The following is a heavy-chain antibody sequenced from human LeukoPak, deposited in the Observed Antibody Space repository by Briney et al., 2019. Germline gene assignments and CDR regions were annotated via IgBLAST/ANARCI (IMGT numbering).Heavy chain of an antibody. D-gene: IGHD5-18*01. Sequence: GGSLRLSCAASGFPFSSFEMNWVRQTPGKGLEWVANIKEDGSEKYYVDYVKGRFIISRDNAKNSLYVQMNSLRAEDTAVYYCARLPLTARRHFDFWGQGTQVTVSS. J-gene: IGHJ4*02. CDR2: IKEDGSEK. V-gene: IGHV3-7*05. CDR3: ARLPLTARRHFDF. CDR1: GFPFSSFE.